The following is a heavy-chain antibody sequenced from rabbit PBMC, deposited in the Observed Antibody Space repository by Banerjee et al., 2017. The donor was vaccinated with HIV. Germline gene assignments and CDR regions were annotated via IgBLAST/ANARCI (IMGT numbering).Heavy chain of an antibody. J-gene: IGHJ4*01. Sequence: QSLEESGGDLVKPGASLTLTCTASGFSFSSSYYMCWVRQAPGKGLEWIGCIYAGSGNTYYASWAKGRFTISETSSTTVTLQMTSLTAADTATYFCAREGYGDGTGDYDLWGPGTLVTVS. V-gene: IGHV1S40*01. CDR1: GFSFSSSYY. D-gene: IGHD7-1*01. CDR2: IYAGSGNT. CDR3: AREGYGDGTGDYDL.